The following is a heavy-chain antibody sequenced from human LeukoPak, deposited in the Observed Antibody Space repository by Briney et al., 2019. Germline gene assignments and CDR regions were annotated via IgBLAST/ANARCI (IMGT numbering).Heavy chain of an antibody. CDR3: AKGFLYGDLSF. V-gene: IGHV3-30*18. J-gene: IGHJ4*02. Sequence: GGSLRLSCAASGFTFSSYGMHWVRQAPGKGLEWVAVISYDGSNKYYADSVKGRFTISRDNSKNTLYLQMNSLRAEDTAVYYCAKGFLYGDLSFWGRGTLVTVSS. CDR2: ISYDGSNK. D-gene: IGHD4-17*01. CDR1: GFTFSSYG.